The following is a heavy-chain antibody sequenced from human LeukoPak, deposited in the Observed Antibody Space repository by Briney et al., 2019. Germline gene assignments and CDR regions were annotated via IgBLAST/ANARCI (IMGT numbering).Heavy chain of an antibody. CDR2: IYHSGST. CDR1: GGSISSSNW. CDR3: ARVTKLYDYVWGSYRYFVY. Sequence: SETLSLTCAVSGGSISSSNWWSWVRQPPGKGLEWIGEIYHSGSTNYNPSLKSRITMSVDTSKNQFSLKLSSVTAADTAVYYCARVTKLYDYVWGSYRYFVYWGQGTLVTVSS. V-gene: IGHV4-4*02. D-gene: IGHD3-16*02. J-gene: IGHJ4*02.